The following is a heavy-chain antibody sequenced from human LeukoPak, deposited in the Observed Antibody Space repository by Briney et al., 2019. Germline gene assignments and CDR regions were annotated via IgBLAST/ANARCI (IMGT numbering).Heavy chain of an antibody. CDR1: GFTFDDYA. V-gene: IGHV3-9*03. D-gene: IGHD1-26*01. Sequence: GGSLRLSCAASGFTFDDYAMHWVRQAPGKGLEWVSGISWNSGSIGYADSVKGRFTISRDNAKNSLYLQMNSLRAEDMALYYCARGFRGASFDYWGQGTLVTVSS. CDR3: ARGFRGASFDY. J-gene: IGHJ4*02. CDR2: ISWNSGSI.